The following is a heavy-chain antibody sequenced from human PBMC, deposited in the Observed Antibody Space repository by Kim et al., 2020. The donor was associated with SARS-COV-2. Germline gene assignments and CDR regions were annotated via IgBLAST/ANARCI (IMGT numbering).Heavy chain of an antibody. CDR1: GGSISSSSHY. CDR2: IYPSGNT. CDR3: ARHVLYDSTNYYNFNNYFDP. J-gene: IGHJ5*02. Sequence: SETLSLTCIVSGGSISSSSHYWGWIRQPPGKGLEWIASIYPSGNTHYNPSLRSRVSISVDTSTNHFSLGLSAVTAADTAVYYCARHVLYDSTNYYNFNNYFDPWGQGTLVTVSS. D-gene: IGHD3-10*01. V-gene: IGHV4-39*01.